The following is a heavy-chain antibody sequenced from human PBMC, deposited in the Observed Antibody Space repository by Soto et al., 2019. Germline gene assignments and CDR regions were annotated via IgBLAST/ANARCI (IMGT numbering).Heavy chain of an antibody. D-gene: IGHD2-8*01. V-gene: IGHV3-23*01. Sequence: QAGGSLRLSCAASGFTFSSYGMSWVRQAPGKGLEWVSAISSSGGSTYYADSVKGRFTISRDNAKNTLYLQMNSLRAEDTAVYYCAKAMYSAVAFYVYWGQGTLVTASA. CDR1: GFTFSSYG. CDR2: ISSSGGST. CDR3: AKAMYSAVAFYVY. J-gene: IGHJ4*02.